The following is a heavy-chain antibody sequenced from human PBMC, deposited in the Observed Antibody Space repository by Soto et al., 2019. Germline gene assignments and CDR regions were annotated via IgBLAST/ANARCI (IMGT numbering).Heavy chain of an antibody. V-gene: IGHV3-33*01. D-gene: IGHD2-15*01. J-gene: IGHJ5*02. CDR2: IWYDGSNK. CDR3: ARDHPTGYCSGGSCYSGNWFDP. Sequence: VGSLRLSCAASGFPFSSYGMHWVRPAPCKGLEWVAVIWYDGSNKYYADSVKGRLTISRDNSKNTLYLQMNSLRAEDTAVYYCARDHPTGYCSGGSCYSGNWFDPWGQGTLGTV. CDR1: GFPFSSYG.